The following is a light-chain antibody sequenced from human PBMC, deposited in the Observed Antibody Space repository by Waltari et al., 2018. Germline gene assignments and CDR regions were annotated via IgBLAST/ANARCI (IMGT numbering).Light chain of an antibody. J-gene: IGLJ1*01. CDR2: AVT. CDR1: SSDVGGYNY. V-gene: IGLV2-8*01. CDR3: SSYAGSAYV. Sequence: QSALPQPPSASGSPGQSVTISCTGTSSDVGGYNYVSWYQQYPGKAPKLMIYAVTERPSGVPDRFSGSKSGNTASLTVSGLQAEDEADYYCSSYAGSAYVFGTGTKVTVL.